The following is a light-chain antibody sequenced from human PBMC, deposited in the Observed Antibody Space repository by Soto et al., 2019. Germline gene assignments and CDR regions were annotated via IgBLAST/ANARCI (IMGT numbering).Light chain of an antibody. J-gene: IGLJ2*01. CDR3: AAWDDSLSGVV. V-gene: IGLV1-47*01. Sequence: SVLNQPPPPSGTPGQRVTISCSGRSSNIGSNYVYWYQQLPGTAPKLLIYRNNQRPSGVPDRFSGSKSGTSASLAISGLRSEDEADYYCAAWDDSLSGVVFGGGTKVTVL. CDR2: RNN. CDR1: SSNIGSNY.